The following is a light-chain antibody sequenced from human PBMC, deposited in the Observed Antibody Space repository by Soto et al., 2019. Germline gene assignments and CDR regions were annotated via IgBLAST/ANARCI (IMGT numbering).Light chain of an antibody. V-gene: IGKV1-5*01. CDR3: QQYNSSPWT. CDR1: QTISEW. CDR2: DAS. J-gene: IGKJ1*01. Sequence: DIPMTQSPSTLSASIGDRVIITCRASQTISEWLAWYQQKPGKAPKVLIYDASSLESGVPSRFSGSGSGTEFTLIISSLQPDDFGTYYCQQYNSSPWTFGQGTTVEIK.